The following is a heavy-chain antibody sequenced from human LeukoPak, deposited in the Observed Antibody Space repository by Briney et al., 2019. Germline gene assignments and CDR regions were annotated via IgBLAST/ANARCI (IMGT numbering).Heavy chain of an antibody. CDR3: ARHEYSSSWYFSDY. CDR1: GGSISSYY. D-gene: IGHD6-13*01. CDR2: IYYSGST. Sequence: SETLSLTCTVSGGSISSYYWSWIRQPPGKGLEWIGYIYYSGSTKCNPSLESRVTISVDTSKNQFSLKLSSVTAADTAVYYCARHEYSSSWYFSDYWGQGTLVTVSS. V-gene: IGHV4-59*08. J-gene: IGHJ4*02.